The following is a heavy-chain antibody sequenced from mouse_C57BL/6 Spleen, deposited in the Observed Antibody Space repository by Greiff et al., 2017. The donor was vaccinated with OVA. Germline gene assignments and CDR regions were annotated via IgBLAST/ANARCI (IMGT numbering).Heavy chain of an antibody. V-gene: IGHV1-50*01. CDR3: ARSVLATGLFDY. D-gene: IGHD1-1*01. CDR1: GYTFTSYW. Sequence: VKLQQPGAELVKPGASVKLSCKASGYTFTSYWMQWVKQRPGQGLEWIGEIDPSDSYTNYNQKFKGKATLTVDTSSSPAYMQLSSLTSEDSAVYYCARSVLATGLFDYWGQGTTLTVSS. CDR2: IDPSDSYT. J-gene: IGHJ2*01.